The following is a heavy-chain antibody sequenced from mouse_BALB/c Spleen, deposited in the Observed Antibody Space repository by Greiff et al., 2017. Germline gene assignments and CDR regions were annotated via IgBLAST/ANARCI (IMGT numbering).Heavy chain of an antibody. CDR2: ISSGGGST. Sequence: EVHLVESGGGLVKPGGSLKLSCAASGFAFSSYDMSWVRQTPEKRLEWVAYISSGGGSTYYPDTVKGRFTISRDNAKNTLYLQMSSLKSEDTAMYYCATLTTVVVDYWGQGTTLTVSS. J-gene: IGHJ2*01. V-gene: IGHV5-12-1*01. CDR3: ATLTTVVVDY. CDR1: GFAFSSYD. D-gene: IGHD1-1*01.